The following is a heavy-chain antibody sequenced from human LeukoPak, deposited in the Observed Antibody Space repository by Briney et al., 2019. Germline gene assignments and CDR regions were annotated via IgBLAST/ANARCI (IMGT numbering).Heavy chain of an antibody. CDR3: ARLVYYYDSSGYLGFDY. V-gene: IGHV4-39*07. J-gene: IGHJ4*02. D-gene: IGHD3-22*01. CDR2: INHSGST. CDR1: GGSISSSSYY. Sequence: PSETLSLTCTVSGGSISSSSYYWGWIRQPPGKGLEWIGEINHSGSTNYNPSLKSRVTISVDTSKNQFSLKLSSVTAADTAVYYCARLVYYYDSSGYLGFDYWGQGTLVTVSS.